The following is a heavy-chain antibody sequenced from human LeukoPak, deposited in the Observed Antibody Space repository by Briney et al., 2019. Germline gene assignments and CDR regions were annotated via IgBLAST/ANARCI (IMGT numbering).Heavy chain of an antibody. V-gene: IGHV1-2*02. Sequence: ASVKVSCKASGGTFSSYAISWVRQAPGQGLEWIVWINPYTGDTKYAQNFQGRVTMTRDTSISTVYMEVSRLRPDHTAVYYCARTCGGDCYILDSWGQGTLVTVSS. J-gene: IGHJ4*02. CDR1: GGTFSSYA. D-gene: IGHD2-21*02. CDR3: ARTCGGDCYILDS. CDR2: INPYTGDT.